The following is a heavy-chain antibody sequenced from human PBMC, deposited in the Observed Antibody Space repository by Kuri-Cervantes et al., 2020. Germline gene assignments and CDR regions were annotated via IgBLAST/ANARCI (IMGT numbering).Heavy chain of an antibody. CDR2: ITSSSTI. CDR1: GFTFSAYS. V-gene: IGHV3-48*01. Sequence: GESLKISCAASGFTFSAYSMNWVRQAPGKGLEWLSYITSSSTIYYADSVKGRFTISRDNAKNSLYLQMNSLRAEDTAVYYCARGGEWELLAAFDIWGQGTMVTVSS. J-gene: IGHJ3*02. D-gene: IGHD1-26*01. CDR3: ARGGEWELLAAFDI.